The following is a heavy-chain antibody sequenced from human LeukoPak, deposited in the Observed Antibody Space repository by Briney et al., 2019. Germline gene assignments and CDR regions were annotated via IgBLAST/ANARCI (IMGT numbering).Heavy chain of an antibody. J-gene: IGHJ3*02. CDR3: ARPMQDSRDGYNSRAFDI. Sequence: ASVKVSCKASGYTFTGYYMHWVRQAPGQGLEWMGGIIPIFGTANYAQKFQGRVTITADKSTSTAYMELSSLRSEDTAVYYCARPMQDSRDGYNSRAFDIWGQGTMVTVSS. CDR2: IIPIFGTA. V-gene: IGHV1-69*06. CDR1: GYTFTGYY. D-gene: IGHD5-24*01.